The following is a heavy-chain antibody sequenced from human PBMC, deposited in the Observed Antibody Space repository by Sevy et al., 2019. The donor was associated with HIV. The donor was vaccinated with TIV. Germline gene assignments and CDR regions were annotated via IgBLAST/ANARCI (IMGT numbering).Heavy chain of an antibody. V-gene: IGHV4-30-2*01. Sequence: SETLSLTCAVSGGSISSGGYSWSWIQQPPGKGLEWIGYIYHSGSTYYNPSLKSRVTISVDRSKNQFSLKLSSVTAADTAVYYCARTIVVVPAAGNWFDPWGQGTLVTVSS. CDR1: GGSISSGGYS. CDR3: ARTIVVVPAAGNWFDP. D-gene: IGHD2-2*01. CDR2: IYHSGST. J-gene: IGHJ5*02.